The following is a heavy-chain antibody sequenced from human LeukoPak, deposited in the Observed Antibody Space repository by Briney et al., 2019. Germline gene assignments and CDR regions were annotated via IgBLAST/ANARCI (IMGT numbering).Heavy chain of an antibody. CDR1: GFTFRTYA. V-gene: IGHV3-23*01. Sequence: GGSLRLSCAASGFTFRTYAMNWVRQAPGSGLEWVSTISGNGGSTYYADSVKGRFTISRDNSRNTLYLQMNSLRAEDTAIYYCATGIYVNNWYQGFLDWGQGTLVPVSS. CDR3: ATGIYVNNWYQGFLD. J-gene: IGHJ4*02. CDR2: ISGNGGST. D-gene: IGHD1-1*01.